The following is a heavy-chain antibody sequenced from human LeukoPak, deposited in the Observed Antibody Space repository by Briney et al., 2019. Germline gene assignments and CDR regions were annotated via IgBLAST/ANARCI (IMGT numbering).Heavy chain of an antibody. CDR3: ARVRYCSGGSCYFYNAMDV. CDR2: ISRDESNK. Sequence: GRSLRLSCAASGFFVTTYGIHWVRQAPGKGLEWVAVISRDESNKYYGDSVKGRFIISRDNSKNTLYLHMNSLRAEDTAVYYCARVRYCSGGSCYFYNAMDVWGQGTTVTVSS. V-gene: IGHV3-30*03. D-gene: IGHD2-15*01. J-gene: IGHJ6*02. CDR1: GFFVTTYG.